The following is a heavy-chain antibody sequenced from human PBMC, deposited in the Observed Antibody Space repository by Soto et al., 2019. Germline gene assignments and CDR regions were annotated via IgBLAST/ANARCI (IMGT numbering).Heavy chain of an antibody. CDR3: AAPRGGLQYTYYYYGMDV. CDR1: GFTFTSSA. D-gene: IGHD4-4*01. CDR2: IVVGSGNT. V-gene: IGHV1-58*01. J-gene: IGHJ6*02. Sequence: QMQLVQSGPEVKKPGTSVKVSCKASGFTFTSSAVQWVRQARGQRLEWIGWIVVGSGNTNYAQKFQERVTITRDMSTSTGYMELSSLRSEDTAVYYCAAPRGGLQYTYYYYGMDVWGQGTTVTVSS.